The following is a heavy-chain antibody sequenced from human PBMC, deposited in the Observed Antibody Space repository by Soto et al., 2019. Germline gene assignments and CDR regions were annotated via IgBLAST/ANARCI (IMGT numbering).Heavy chain of an antibody. J-gene: IGHJ6*02. CDR1: GGTFSSYA. CDR3: AREGPHSSGPYGMDV. V-gene: IGHV1-69*01. D-gene: IGHD6-19*01. Sequence: QVQLVQSGAEVKKPGSSVKVSCRASGGTFSSYAISWVRQAPGQGLEWMGGLTPIFGTANYAQKFQGRVTITADESTSTAYMELSSLRSEDTAVYYCAREGPHSSGPYGMDVWGQGTTVTVSS. CDR2: LTPIFGTA.